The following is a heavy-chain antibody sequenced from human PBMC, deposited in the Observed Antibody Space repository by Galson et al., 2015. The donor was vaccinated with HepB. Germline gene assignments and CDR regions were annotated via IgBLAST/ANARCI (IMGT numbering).Heavy chain of an antibody. CDR2: ISSSSSTI. CDR1: GFTFSSYS. D-gene: IGHD6-19*01. CDR3: ARDLGYSSGWPFDY. V-gene: IGHV3-48*01. Sequence: SLRLSCAASGFTFSSYSMNWVRQAPGKGLEWVSYISSSSSTIYYADSVKGRFTISRDNAKNSLYLQMNSLRAEDTAVYYCARDLGYSSGWPFDYWGQGTLVT. J-gene: IGHJ4*02.